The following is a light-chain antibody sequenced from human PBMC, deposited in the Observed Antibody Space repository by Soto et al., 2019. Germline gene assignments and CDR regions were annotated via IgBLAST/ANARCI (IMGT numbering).Light chain of an antibody. Sequence: EIVLTQSPGSLSLSPGDRATLSCRASQSVGGNVAWYQQKPGQAPRLLIYDASSRATGIPNRFSGSGSGTDFTLTISRLEPEDFAVFYCQQYGDSPTFGQGTKVDI. CDR1: QSVGGN. CDR3: QQYGDSPT. J-gene: IGKJ1*01. V-gene: IGKV3-20*01. CDR2: DAS.